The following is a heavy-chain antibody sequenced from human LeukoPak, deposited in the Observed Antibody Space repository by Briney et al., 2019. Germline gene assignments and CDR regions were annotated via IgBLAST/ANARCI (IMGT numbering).Heavy chain of an antibody. D-gene: IGHD5-18*01. CDR2: IIPIFGTA. CDR1: GGTFSSYA. Sequence: SVKVSCKASGGTFSSYAISWVRQAPGQGLEWMGGIIPIFGTANYAQKFQGRVTITADESTSTAYMELSSLRSEDTAVYYSARGERGYSYGHLDYWGQGTLVTVSS. J-gene: IGHJ4*02. V-gene: IGHV1-69*13. CDR3: ARGERGYSYGHLDY.